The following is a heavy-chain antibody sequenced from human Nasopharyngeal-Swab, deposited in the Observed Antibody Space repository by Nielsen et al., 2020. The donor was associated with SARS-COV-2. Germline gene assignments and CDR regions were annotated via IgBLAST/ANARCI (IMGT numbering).Heavy chain of an antibody. CDR3: ARSGDGYNYMVYCADY. CDR1: GYTFTSYY. Sequence: ASVKVSCKASGYTFTSYYMHWVRQAPGQGLEWMGIINPSGGSTSYAQKFQGRVTMTRDTSTSTVYMELSSLRSEDTAVYYCARSGDGYNYMVYCADYWGQGTLSPSPQ. J-gene: IGHJ4*02. V-gene: IGHV1-46*01. CDR2: INPSGGST. D-gene: IGHD5-24*01.